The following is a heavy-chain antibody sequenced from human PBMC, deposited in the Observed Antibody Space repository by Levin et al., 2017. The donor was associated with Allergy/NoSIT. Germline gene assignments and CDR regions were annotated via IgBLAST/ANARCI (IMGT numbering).Heavy chain of an antibody. CDR2: TYYRSKWYN. V-gene: IGHV6-1*01. CDR1: GDSVSSNSAA. Sequence: SQTLSLTCAISGDSVSSNSAAWNWIRQSPSRGLEWLGRTYYRSKWYNDYAVSVKSRITINPDTSKNQFSLQLNSVTPEDTAVYYCARESVTMVRGVIQVFDYWGQGTLVTVSS. J-gene: IGHJ4*02. CDR3: ARESVTMVRGVIQVFDY. D-gene: IGHD3-10*01.